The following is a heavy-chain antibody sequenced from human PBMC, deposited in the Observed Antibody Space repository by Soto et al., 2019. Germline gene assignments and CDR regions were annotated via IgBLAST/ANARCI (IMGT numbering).Heavy chain of an antibody. V-gene: IGHV3-48*02. J-gene: IGHJ3*02. D-gene: IGHD6-19*01. CDR2: LSSSKTYI. CDR1: GFSFSSHS. Sequence: EVQLVESGGDLVQPGQSLRLSCAASGFSFSSHSMNWVRQAPGKGLEWISYLSSSKTYIWYADSVKGRFTISRDNAKNSLSLQMNSLRDEDTAVYYCVRDSGWAFDIWGLGTMVTVSS. CDR3: VRDSGWAFDI.